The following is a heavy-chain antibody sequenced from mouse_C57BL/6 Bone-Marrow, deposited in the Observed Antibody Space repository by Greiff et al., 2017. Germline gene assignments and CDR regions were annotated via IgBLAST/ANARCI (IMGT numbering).Heavy chain of an antibody. Sequence: DVMLVESGGDLVKPGGSLKLSCAASGFTFSSYGMSWVRQTPDKRLEWVATISSGGSYTYYPDSVKGRFTISRDNAKNTLYLQMSSLKAEDTAMYYCARPLGAWFAYWGQGTLVTVSA. CDR3: ARPLGAWFAY. CDR1: GFTFSSYG. V-gene: IGHV5-6*02. J-gene: IGHJ3*01. CDR2: ISSGGSYT.